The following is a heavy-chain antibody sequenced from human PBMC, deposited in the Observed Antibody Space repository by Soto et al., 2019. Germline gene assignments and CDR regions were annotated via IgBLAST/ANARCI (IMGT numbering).Heavy chain of an antibody. V-gene: IGHV3-23*01. J-gene: IGHJ6*02. CDR1: GFTLSIYS. D-gene: IGHD3-9*01. CDR3: AKVVKYDVLTGYYKGPDYYGMDV. Sequence: PVGSLRLSCAASGFTLSIYSMNWVRQAPGKGLEWVSLISGSGGSTHYADSVEGRFTISRDNSKNTLYLEMDSLRAEDTAVYYCAKVVKYDVLTGYYKGPDYYGMDVWGQGTTVTVSS. CDR2: ISGSGGST.